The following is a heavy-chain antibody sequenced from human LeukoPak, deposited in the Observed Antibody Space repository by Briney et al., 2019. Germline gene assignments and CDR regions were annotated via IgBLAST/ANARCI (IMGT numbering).Heavy chain of an antibody. CDR1: GGSISSGGYS. D-gene: IGHD6-13*01. V-gene: IGHV4-30-2*01. J-gene: IGHJ4*02. CDR2: IYHSGST. Sequence: SQTLSLTCAVSGGSISSGGYSWSWIRQPPGKGLEWIGYIYHSGSTYYNPSLKSRVTISVDRSKNQFSLKLSSVTAADTAVYYCARGRYSSSCLDYWGQGTLVTVSS. CDR3: ARGRYSSSCLDY.